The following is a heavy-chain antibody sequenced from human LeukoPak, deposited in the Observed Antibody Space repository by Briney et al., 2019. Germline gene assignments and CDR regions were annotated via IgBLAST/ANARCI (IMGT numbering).Heavy chain of an antibody. Sequence: SDTLSLTCTVSGGSISSGSYYWSWIRQPAGKGLEWIGRIYTSGSTNYNPSLKSRVTISVDTSKNQFSLSLSSVTAADTAVYYCARVGNGITMVRGGSFDYWGQGTLVTVSS. CDR3: ARVGNGITMVRGGSFDY. J-gene: IGHJ4*02. V-gene: IGHV4-61*02. D-gene: IGHD3-10*01. CDR1: GGSISSGSYY. CDR2: IYTSGST.